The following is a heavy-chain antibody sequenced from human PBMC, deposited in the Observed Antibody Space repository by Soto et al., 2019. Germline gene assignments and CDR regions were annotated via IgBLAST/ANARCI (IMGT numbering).Heavy chain of an antibody. CDR2: ISSTGSAE. J-gene: IGHJ4*02. CDR3: AKNGGRGDFDY. V-gene: IGHV3-48*02. Sequence: PGGSLRLSCAASGFTFSNFAVNWARQAPGKGLEWLAFISSTGSAEYYADAVKGRFTVSRDNVKNLAFLQMNSLRDEDTAVYFCAKNGGRGDFDYWGQGTLVTVSS. D-gene: IGHD3-10*01. CDR1: GFTFSNFA.